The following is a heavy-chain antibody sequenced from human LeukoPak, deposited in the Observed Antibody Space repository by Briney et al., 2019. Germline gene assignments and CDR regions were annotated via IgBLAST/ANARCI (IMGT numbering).Heavy chain of an antibody. CDR1: GYRFASSW. CDR3: ARHGYDTSGYYTLDY. D-gene: IGHD3-22*01. V-gene: IGHV5-51*01. CDR2: IYPGDSDT. J-gene: IGHJ4*02. Sequence: GESLKISCKGSGYRFASSWIGWVRQMPGKGLEWMGIIYPGDSDTTYSPSFQGQVTISAGKSLSTAYLQWSSLKASDTAMYYCARHGYDTSGYYTLDYWGQGTLVTVSS.